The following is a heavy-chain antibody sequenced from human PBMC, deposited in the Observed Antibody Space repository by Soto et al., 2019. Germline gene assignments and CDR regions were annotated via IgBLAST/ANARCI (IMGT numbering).Heavy chain of an antibody. Sequence: QVQLVQSGAEVKKPGASVKVSCKASGYTFTSYAMHWVRQAPGQRPEWMGWINAGNGNTKYSQKFQGRVTITRDTTESTAYMELSSLRSEDTAVYYCARYSRQQLVGWYFDLWGRGTLVTVSS. CDR3: ARYSRQQLVGWYFDL. CDR2: INAGNGNT. D-gene: IGHD6-13*01. CDR1: GYTFTSYA. V-gene: IGHV1-3*01. J-gene: IGHJ2*01.